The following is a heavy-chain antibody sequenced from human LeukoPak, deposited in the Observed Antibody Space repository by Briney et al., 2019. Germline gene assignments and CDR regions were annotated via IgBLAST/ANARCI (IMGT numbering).Heavy chain of an antibody. CDR1: GGSTSSYY. D-gene: IGHD5-12*01. CDR2: IYYSGST. CDR3: ARVGGYSNWFDP. Sequence: PSETLSLTCTVSGGSTSSYYWSWIRQPPGKGLEWIGYIYYSGSTNYNPSLKGRVTISVDTSKNQFSLKLSSVTAADTAVYYCARVGGYSNWFDPWGQGTLVTVSS. J-gene: IGHJ5*02. V-gene: IGHV4-59*01.